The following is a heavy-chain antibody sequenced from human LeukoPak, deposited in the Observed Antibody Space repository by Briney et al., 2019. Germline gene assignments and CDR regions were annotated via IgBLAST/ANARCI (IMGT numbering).Heavy chain of an antibody. Sequence: PGGSLRLSCAASGFTFSSYGMSWVRQAPGKGLEWVSSISSSGGSTYSADSVKGRFIISRDNSKNTLYLQMNSLRAEDTAVYYCARDSVNYGVMRGYWGQGTLVTVSS. CDR3: ARDSVNYGVMRGY. J-gene: IGHJ4*02. CDR1: GFTFSSYG. CDR2: ISSSGGST. V-gene: IGHV3-23*01. D-gene: IGHD4-17*01.